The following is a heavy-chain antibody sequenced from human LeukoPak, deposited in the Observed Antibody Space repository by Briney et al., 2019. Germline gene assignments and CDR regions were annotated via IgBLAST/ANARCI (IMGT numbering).Heavy chain of an antibody. Sequence: PGGSLRLSCAASGFTFSGYWMHWVRQAPGKGLVWVSRISTDGSSNTYADSVKGRFTISRDNAKNTLYLQMNSLRAEDTAVYYCARGRLTSSWYYFDYWAREPWSPSPQ. V-gene: IGHV3-74*01. D-gene: IGHD6-19*01. CDR3: ARGRLTSSWYYFDY. CDR2: ISTDGSSN. J-gene: IGHJ4*02. CDR1: GFTFSGYW.